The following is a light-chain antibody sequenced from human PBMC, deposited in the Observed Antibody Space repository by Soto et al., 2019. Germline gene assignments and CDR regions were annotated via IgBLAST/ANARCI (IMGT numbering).Light chain of an antibody. CDR3: QEYLSTVLI. Sequence: EVVLTQSPGTLSLSPGEGATLSCRASQSVRSGSLAWYQQKPGQAPRLLIFGASSRATDTPDRFSGSGSGTDFTLTISSLQAEDVAIYYCQEYLSTVLIFGGGTKVEI. CDR2: GAS. J-gene: IGKJ4*01. CDR1: QSVRSGS. V-gene: IGKV3-20*01.